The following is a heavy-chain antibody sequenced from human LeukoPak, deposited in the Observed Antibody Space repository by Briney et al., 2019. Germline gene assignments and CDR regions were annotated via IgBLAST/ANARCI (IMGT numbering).Heavy chain of an antibody. V-gene: IGHV3-7*01. CDR2: TKPDGSAE. D-gene: IGHD2-15*01. Sequence: GGSLRLSCAASGFSFRNYWMGWVRQAPGKGLEWVANTKPDGSAEYYADSVRGRFTASRDNANNLLYLQMNRLRAEDTAVYYCARDGGLHTNFDYWGQGALLTVSS. CDR3: ARDGGLHTNFDY. J-gene: IGHJ4*02. CDR1: GFSFRNYW.